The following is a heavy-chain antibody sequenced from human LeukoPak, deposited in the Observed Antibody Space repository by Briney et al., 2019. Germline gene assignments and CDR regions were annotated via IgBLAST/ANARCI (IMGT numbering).Heavy chain of an antibody. CDR2: IVVGSGNT. D-gene: IGHD2-21*02. J-gene: IGHJ2*01. CDR1: GFTFTSSA. CDR3: AASTFCGGDCYYNWYFDL. Sequence: ASVKVSSKASGFTFTSSAMQWVRQARGQRLEWIGWIVVGSGNTNYAQKFQERVTITRDMSTSTAYMELSSLRPEDTAVYYCAASTFCGGDCYYNWYFDLWGRGTLVTVSS. V-gene: IGHV1-58*02.